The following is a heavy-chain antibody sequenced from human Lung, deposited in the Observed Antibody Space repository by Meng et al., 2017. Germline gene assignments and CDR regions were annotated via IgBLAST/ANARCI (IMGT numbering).Heavy chain of an antibody. CDR3: ARGPTTMAHDFDY. D-gene: IGHD4-11*01. V-gene: IGHV4-34*01. Sequence: QWQRQQLGAGLLKPSETLSLTCVVAGGSFSDYYWSWIRQPPGKGLEWIGEINHSGSTNYNPSLESRATISVDTSQNNLSLKLSSVTAADSAVYYCARGPTTMAHDFDYWGQGTLVTVSS. J-gene: IGHJ4*02. CDR2: INHSGST. CDR1: GGSFSDYY.